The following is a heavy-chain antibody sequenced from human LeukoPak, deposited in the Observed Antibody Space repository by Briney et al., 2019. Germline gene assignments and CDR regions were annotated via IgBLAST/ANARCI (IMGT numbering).Heavy chain of an antibody. CDR2: INPNSGGT. V-gene: IGHV1-2*02. J-gene: IGHJ4*02. D-gene: IGHD5-18*01. CDR1: GYTFTGYY. CDR3: ARSVSYGSLSDY. Sequence: ASVKVSCKASGYTFTGYYMHWVRQAPGQGLEWMGWINPNSGGTNYAQKFQGRVTMTRDTSISTGYMELSRLRSDDTAVYYCARSVSYGSLSDYWGQGTLVTVSS.